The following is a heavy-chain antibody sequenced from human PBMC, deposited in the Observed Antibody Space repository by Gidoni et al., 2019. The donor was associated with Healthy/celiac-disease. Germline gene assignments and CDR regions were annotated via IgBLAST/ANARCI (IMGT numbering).Heavy chain of an antibody. CDR3: TTDRLYYDFWSGSPGGY. D-gene: IGHD3-3*01. CDR1: GSTFSHAR. CDR2: IKRKTNGGTT. J-gene: IGHJ4*02. Sequence: EVQLVETGGGLVKPGGALSLPRAASGSTFSHARVRWVRQAPGKGLGWVGRIKRKTNGGTTGDAATVKGRFTISRDDSKNTLYLKMNSLKTEDTAVYYCTTDRLYYDFWSGSPGGYWGQGTLVTVSS. V-gene: IGHV3-15*01.